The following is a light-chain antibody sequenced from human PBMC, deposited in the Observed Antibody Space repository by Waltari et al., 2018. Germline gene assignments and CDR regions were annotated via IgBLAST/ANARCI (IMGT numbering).Light chain of an antibody. V-gene: IGKV4-1*01. J-gene: IGKJ4*01. CDR2: WAS. CDR1: QSVLDTSNNKNY. Sequence: DIVMTQSPDSLAVSLVERATINCTSSQSVLDTSNNKNYLVWYQQKAGQPPKLLFFWASIRKSGVPDRFTASGSWTDFTLTISSLQPEDVAVYYCQQFVGAPLTFGGGTKVEVK. CDR3: QQFVGAPLT.